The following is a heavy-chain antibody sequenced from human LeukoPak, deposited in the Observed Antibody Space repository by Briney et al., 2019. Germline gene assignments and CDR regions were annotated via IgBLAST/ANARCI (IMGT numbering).Heavy chain of an antibody. D-gene: IGHD2-15*01. V-gene: IGHV4-59*01. CDR2: IYYSGST. CDR1: GGSISGYY. J-gene: IGHJ4*02. Sequence: PSETLSLTCTVSGGSISGYYWSWIRQPPGKGLEWIGYIYYSGSTNYNPSLKSRVTISVDTSKNQFSLKLSSVTAADTAVYYCARAKGWDYFDYWGQGTLVTVSS. CDR3: ARAKGWDYFDY.